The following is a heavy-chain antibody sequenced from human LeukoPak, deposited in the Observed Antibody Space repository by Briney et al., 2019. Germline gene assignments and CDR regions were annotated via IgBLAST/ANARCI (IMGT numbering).Heavy chain of an antibody. J-gene: IGHJ5*02. Sequence: GGSLSLSCAASGFTFSSYAMSWVRQAPGKGLEWVSDINGSGGSTYYADSVKGRFTISRDNSKNTLYLQMNSLRAEDTAVYYCAKKYSTGLDPWGQGTLVTVSS. V-gene: IGHV3-23*01. CDR2: INGSGGST. CDR1: GFTFSSYA. D-gene: IGHD1-26*01. CDR3: AKKYSTGLDP.